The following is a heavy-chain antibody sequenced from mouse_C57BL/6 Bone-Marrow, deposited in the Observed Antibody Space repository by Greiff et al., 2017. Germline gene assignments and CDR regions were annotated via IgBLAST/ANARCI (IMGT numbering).Heavy chain of an antibody. CDR2: IDPENGDT. CDR1: GFNIKDDY. CDR3: TIGGVDY. Sequence: EVNVVESGAELVRPGASVKLSCTASGFNIKDDYMHWVKQRPEQGLEWIGWIDPENGDTEYASKFQGKATITADTSSNTAYLQLSSLTSEDTAVYYCTIGGVDYWGKGTTLTVSS. J-gene: IGHJ2*01. V-gene: IGHV14-4*01.